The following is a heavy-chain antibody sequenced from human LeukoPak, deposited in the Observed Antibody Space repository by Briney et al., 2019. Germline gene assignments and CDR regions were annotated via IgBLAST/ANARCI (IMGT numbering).Heavy chain of an antibody. D-gene: IGHD5-18*01. CDR2: TYSGGFT. V-gene: IGHV3-66*01. CDR1: GFTVTSNY. CDR3: ARDLGSYVDS. Sequence: GGSLRLSCAASGFTVTSNYMSWVRQAPGKGLEWVSVTYSGGFTYYADSVKGRFAISRDNSKETLYLQMNSLRAEDTAVYYCARDLGSYVDSWGHGTLVTVSS. J-gene: IGHJ5*01.